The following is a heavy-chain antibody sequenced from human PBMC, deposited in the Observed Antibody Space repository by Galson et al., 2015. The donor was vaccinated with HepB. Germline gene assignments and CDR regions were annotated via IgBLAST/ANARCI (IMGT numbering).Heavy chain of an antibody. CDR3: ALKGGAQPRANYYYYGMDV. D-gene: IGHD3-16*01. Sequence: SVKVSCKASGYTFTSYYMHWVRQAPGQGLEWMGIINPSGGSTSYAQKFQGRVTMTRDTSTSTVYMELSSLRSEDTAVYYCALKGGAQPRANYYYYGMDVWGQGTTVTVSS. V-gene: IGHV1-46*03. J-gene: IGHJ6*02. CDR1: GYTFTSYY. CDR2: INPSGGST.